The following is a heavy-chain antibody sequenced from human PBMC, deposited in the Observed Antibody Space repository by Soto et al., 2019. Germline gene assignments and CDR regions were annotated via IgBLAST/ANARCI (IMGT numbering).Heavy chain of an antibody. Sequence: EVQVLESGGGLVQPGGSLRLTCAASGFTFRSYAMSWVRQAPGKGLEWVSTFSGSGGSTYYADSVKGRFTISRDNSKNTVHLQMNSLRADDTAVYYCARSPRGSVSNWFDPWGQGTLVTVSS. CDR3: ARSPRGSVSNWFDP. V-gene: IGHV3-23*01. CDR1: GFTFRSYA. CDR2: FSGSGGST. J-gene: IGHJ5*02. D-gene: IGHD2-15*01.